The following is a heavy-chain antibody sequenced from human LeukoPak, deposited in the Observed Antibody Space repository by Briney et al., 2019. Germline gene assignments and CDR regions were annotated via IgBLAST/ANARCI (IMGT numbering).Heavy chain of an antibody. CDR1: GYTFTSYD. CDR2: MNPNSGNT. V-gene: IGHV1-8*01. CDR3: ARDLFERYYDSSGYYP. D-gene: IGHD3-22*01. Sequence: GASVKVSCKASGYTFTSYDINWVRQATGQGLEWMGWMNPNSGNTGYAQKFQGRVTMTRNTSISTAYMELSSLRSEDTAVYYCARDLFERYYDSSGYYPWGQGTLVTVSS. J-gene: IGHJ5*02.